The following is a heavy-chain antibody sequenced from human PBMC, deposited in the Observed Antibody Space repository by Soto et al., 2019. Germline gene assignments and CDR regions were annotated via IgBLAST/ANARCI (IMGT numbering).Heavy chain of an antibody. Sequence: ASVKVSCKASGYTFTSYAMHWVRQAPGQGLEWMGWISAYNGNTNYAQKLQGRVTMTTDTSTSTAYMELRSLRSDDTAVYYCAIDSSGYGDAFDIWGQGTMVT. J-gene: IGHJ3*02. V-gene: IGHV1-18*01. CDR2: ISAYNGNT. CDR1: GYTFTSYA. CDR3: AIDSSGYGDAFDI. D-gene: IGHD3-22*01.